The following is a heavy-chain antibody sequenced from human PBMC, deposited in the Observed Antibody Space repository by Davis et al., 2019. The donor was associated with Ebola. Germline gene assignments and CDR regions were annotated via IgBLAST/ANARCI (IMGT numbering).Heavy chain of an antibody. Sequence: GESLKISCAASGLTVSSNFMTWFRQAPGKGLEWVSVIYSGGGTYYADSVKGRFTISRDNSKNTLYLQMNSLRAEDTAVYYCVKGGWQQYFDYWGQGTLVTVSS. CDR2: IYSGGGT. CDR3: VKGGWQQYFDY. CDR1: GLTVSSNF. J-gene: IGHJ4*02. V-gene: IGHV3-53*01. D-gene: IGHD6-13*01.